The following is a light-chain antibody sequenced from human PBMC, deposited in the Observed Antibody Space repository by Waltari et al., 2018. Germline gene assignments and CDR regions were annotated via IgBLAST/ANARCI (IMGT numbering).Light chain of an antibody. V-gene: IGKV3-15*01. Sequence: ELVMTQSPATLSVSPGERATLSCRASQSISSNLAWNQQKSGQAPRLLIYGASTRASGIPARFSGSGSGTDFTLTISSLQSEDFAVYYCQQYNNWPPWTFGQGTKVEIK. CDR2: GAS. CDR3: QQYNNWPPWT. CDR1: QSISSN. J-gene: IGKJ1*01.